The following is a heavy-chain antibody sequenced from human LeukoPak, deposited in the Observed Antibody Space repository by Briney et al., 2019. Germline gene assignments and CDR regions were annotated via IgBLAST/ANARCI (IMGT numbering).Heavy chain of an antibody. CDR3: ARENYDILTGYYYFPY. Sequence: PGGSLRLSCAASGFTVSSNYMSWVRQAPGKGLEWVSVIYSGGSTYYADSVKGRFTISRDNSKNTLYLQMNSLRAEDTAVYYCARENYDILTGYYYFPYWGQGTLVTVSS. V-gene: IGHV3-66*01. CDR1: GFTVSSNY. CDR2: IYSGGST. J-gene: IGHJ4*02. D-gene: IGHD3-9*01.